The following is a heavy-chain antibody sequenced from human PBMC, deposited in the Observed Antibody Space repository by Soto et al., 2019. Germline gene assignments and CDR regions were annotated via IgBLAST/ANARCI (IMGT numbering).Heavy chain of an antibody. CDR3: ARDSYSSLFDS. J-gene: IGHJ5*01. V-gene: IGHV3-21*01. D-gene: IGHD6-19*01. CDR2: ITTGNDYI. Sequence: EVPLVESGGGLVKPGGSLRLSCVASGFTLSSFSMRCIRQTPGKGLEWVSAITTGNDYISYADSVKGRFTISRDNAKNSLFLQLTSLTADDTALYFCARDSYSSLFDSWGEGTLVTVSS. CDR1: GFTLSSFS.